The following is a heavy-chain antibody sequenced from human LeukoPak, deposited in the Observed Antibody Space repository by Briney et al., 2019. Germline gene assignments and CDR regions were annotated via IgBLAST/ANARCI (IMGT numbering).Heavy chain of an antibody. CDR1: GGSFSGYY. CDR2: INHSGST. V-gene: IGHV4-34*01. J-gene: IGHJ3*02. CDR3: ARGKGYSSGWYVADAFDI. Sequence: PSETLSLTCAVYGGSFSGYYWSWIRRPPGKGLEWIGEINHSGSTNYNPSLKSRVTISVDTSKNQFSLKLSSVTAADTAVYYCARGKGYSSGWYVADAFDIWGQGTMVTVSS. D-gene: IGHD6-19*01.